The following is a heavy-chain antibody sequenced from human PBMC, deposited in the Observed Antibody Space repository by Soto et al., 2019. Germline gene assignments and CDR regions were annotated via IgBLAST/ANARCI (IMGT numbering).Heavy chain of an antibody. CDR2: ISKDGSNK. D-gene: IGHD3-16*01. CDR3: AKPPEFGSRLGVISIWGFDY. Sequence: QVQLVESGGGVVQPGRSLRLSCAASGFTFSSYVMHWVRQAPGKGLEWVAVISKDGSNKYYADSVKVRFTISRDNSKNTLDLQMNSLRAEDTAVYYCAKPPEFGSRLGVISIWGFDYWGQGTLVTVSS. V-gene: IGHV3-30*18. CDR1: GFTFSSYV. J-gene: IGHJ4*02.